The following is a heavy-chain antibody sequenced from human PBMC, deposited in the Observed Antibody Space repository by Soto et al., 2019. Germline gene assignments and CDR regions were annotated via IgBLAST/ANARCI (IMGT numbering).Heavy chain of an antibody. CDR2: IWYDGSNK. Sequence: QVQLMESGGGVVQPGRYLRLSCAASGFTFSSYGMHWVRQAPGKGLEWVAVIWYDGSNKYYADSVKGRFTISRDNSKNTLYLQMNSLRAEDTAVYYCARDSYDFPNVMDCWGPGTLVTVSS. V-gene: IGHV3-33*01. CDR3: ARDSYDFPNVMDC. J-gene: IGHJ4*02. CDR1: GFTFSSYG. D-gene: IGHD3-3*01.